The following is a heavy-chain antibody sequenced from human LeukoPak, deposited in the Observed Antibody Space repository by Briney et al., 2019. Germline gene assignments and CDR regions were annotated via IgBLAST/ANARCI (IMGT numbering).Heavy chain of an antibody. V-gene: IGHV1-24*01. Sequence: ASVKVSCKVSGYTLTELSMHWVRQAPGKGLEWMGGFDPEDGETIYAQKFQGRVTMTEDTSTGTAYMELSSLRSEDTAVYYCATYDSSGYSPTYFDYWGQGTLVTVSS. CDR1: GYTLTELS. D-gene: IGHD3-22*01. J-gene: IGHJ4*02. CDR3: ATYDSSGYSPTYFDY. CDR2: FDPEDGET.